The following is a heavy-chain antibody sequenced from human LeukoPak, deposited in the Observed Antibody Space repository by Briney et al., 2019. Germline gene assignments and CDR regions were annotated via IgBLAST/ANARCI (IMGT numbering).Heavy chain of an antibody. CDR1: GFTFCSYG. CDR2: ISHDGSNE. V-gene: IGHV3-30*18. J-gene: IGHJ4*02. CDR3: AKEGYYGSGSFPDS. Sequence: GRSLRLSCEASGFTFCSYGMHWVRRAPGKGMEWMTVISHDGSNEYYVDSVKGRFTISRDNSKSTLYLQMNSLRVEDTAVYYCAKEGYYGSGSFPDSWGQGTLVTVSS. D-gene: IGHD3-10*01.